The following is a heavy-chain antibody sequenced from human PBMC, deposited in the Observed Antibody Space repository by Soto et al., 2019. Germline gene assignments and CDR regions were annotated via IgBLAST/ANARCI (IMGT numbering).Heavy chain of an antibody. J-gene: IGHJ6*02. CDR2: IYYSGST. CDR3: ARDAVTTFGLYYYGMDV. CDR1: GGSISSYY. Sequence: SETLSLTCTVYGGSISSYYWSWIRQPPGKGLEWIGYIYYSGSTNYNPSLKSRVTISVDTSKNQFSLKLSSVTAADTAVYYCARDAVTTFGLYYYGMDVWGQGTTVTVSS. V-gene: IGHV4-59*01. D-gene: IGHD3-16*01.